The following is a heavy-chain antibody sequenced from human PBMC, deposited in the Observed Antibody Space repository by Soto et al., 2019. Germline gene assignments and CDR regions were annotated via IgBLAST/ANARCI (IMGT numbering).Heavy chain of an antibody. V-gene: IGHV1-18*01. CDR2: IIAYNGNT. D-gene: IGHD6-6*01. CDR3: ARPSYSTSPAYYYGMDV. Sequence: QVQLVQSGSEVKKPGASVKVSCKASGYTFTSYGITWMRQAPGQGPEWMGWIIAYNGNTHHAQKVQGRVTLTTDTSTTTAYMEMRSLRSDDTAVYSCARPSYSTSPAYYYGMDVWGQGTTVTVSS. CDR1: GYTFTSYG. J-gene: IGHJ6*02.